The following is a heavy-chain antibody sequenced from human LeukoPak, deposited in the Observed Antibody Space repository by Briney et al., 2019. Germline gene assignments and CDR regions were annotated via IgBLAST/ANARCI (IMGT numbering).Heavy chain of an antibody. D-gene: IGHD2-21*02. CDR3: ARGSGWGPRDY. CDR2: ISSSSSTI. V-gene: IGHV3-48*01. J-gene: IGHJ4*02. Sequence: GGSLRLSCAASGFTFSSYSMNWVRQAPGKGLEWVSYISSSSSTIYYADSVKGRFTISRDNAKNSLYLQMNSLRAEDTAVYYCARGSGWGPRDYWGQGTLVTVSS. CDR1: GFTFSSYS.